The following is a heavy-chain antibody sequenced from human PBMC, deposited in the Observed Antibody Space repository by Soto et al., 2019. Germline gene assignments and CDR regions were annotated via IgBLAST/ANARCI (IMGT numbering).Heavy chain of an antibody. CDR1: GFTFSSYA. J-gene: IGHJ4*02. CDR2: ISGSGGSA. D-gene: IGHD1-7*01. CDR3: AKDLSWNYYLDY. Sequence: PGGSLRLSCAASGFTFSSYAMSWVRQAPGKGLEWVSAISGSGGSAYYADSVKGRFTISRDNSKNTLYLQMNSLRAEDTAVYYCAKDLSWNYYLDYWGQGTLVTVSS. V-gene: IGHV3-23*01.